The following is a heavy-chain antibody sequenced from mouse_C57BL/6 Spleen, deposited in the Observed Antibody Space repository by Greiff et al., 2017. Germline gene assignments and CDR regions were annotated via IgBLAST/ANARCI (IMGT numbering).Heavy chain of an antibody. CDR1: GYAFSSSW. V-gene: IGHV1-82*01. Sequence: VQLQQSGPELVKPGASVKISCKASGYAFSSSWMNWVKQRPGQGLEWIGRFYPGDGDTNYNGKFKGKATLTADKSSSTAYMQLSRLTSEDSAVYVCARQDSSGYYCDYWGQGTTLTVSA. J-gene: IGHJ2*01. CDR2: FYPGDGDT. D-gene: IGHD3-2*02. CDR3: ARQDSSGYYCDY.